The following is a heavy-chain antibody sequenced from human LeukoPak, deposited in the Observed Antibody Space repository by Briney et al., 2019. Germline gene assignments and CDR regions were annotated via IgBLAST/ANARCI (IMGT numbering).Heavy chain of an antibody. CDR3: ARARRDCTNGVCPFYYYMDV. CDR1: GGTFSSYA. V-gene: IGHV1-69*13. J-gene: IGHJ6*03. Sequence: SVKVSCKASGGTFSSYAISWVRHAPGQGLEWMGRIIPIFGTANYAQKFQGRVTITADESTSTAYMELSSLRSEDTAVYYCARARRDCTNGVCPFYYYMDVWGKGTTVTVSS. D-gene: IGHD2-8*01. CDR2: IIPIFGTA.